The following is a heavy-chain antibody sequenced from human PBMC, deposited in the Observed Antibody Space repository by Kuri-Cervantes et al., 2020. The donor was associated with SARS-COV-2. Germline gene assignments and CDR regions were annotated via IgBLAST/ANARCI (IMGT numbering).Heavy chain of an antibody. Sequence: LRLSCAVYGGSFSGYYWSWIRQPPGKGLEWIGYIYYSGSTYYNPSLKSRVTISVDTSKNQFSLKLSSVTAADTAVYYCARVTVREFHLDYWGQGTLVTVSS. V-gene: IGHV4-34*09. D-gene: IGHD3-10*01. CDR3: ARVTVREFHLDY. J-gene: IGHJ4*02. CDR2: IYYSGST. CDR1: GGSFSGYY.